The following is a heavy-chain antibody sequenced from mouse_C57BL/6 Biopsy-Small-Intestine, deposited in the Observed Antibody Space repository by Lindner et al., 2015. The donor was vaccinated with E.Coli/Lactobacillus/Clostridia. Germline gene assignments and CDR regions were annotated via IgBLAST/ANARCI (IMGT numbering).Heavy chain of an antibody. CDR3: ASGWFLSWFAY. J-gene: IGHJ3*01. CDR1: GYTFITYV. V-gene: IGHV1-14*01. D-gene: IGHD1-1*02. CDR2: INPADDGS. Sequence: VQLQESGPELVEPGASVKMSCKASGYTFITYVIHWVRQKPGQGLEWIGYINPADDGSYCNGKFTGKATLTSDKSSSTAYMELSSLTSEDSAVYYCASGWFLSWFAYWGQGTLVTVSA.